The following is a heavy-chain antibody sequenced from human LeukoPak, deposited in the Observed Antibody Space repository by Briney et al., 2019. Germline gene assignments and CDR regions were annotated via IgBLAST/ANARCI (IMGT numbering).Heavy chain of an antibody. J-gene: IGHJ4*02. Sequence: ASVKVSCKASGYTFTGYYMHWVRQAPGQGLEWMGWINPNSGGTNYAQKFQGRVTMTRDTSISTAYMELSRLRSDDTAVYYCAREDAPRTGYYKNSHFDYWGQGTLVTVCS. D-gene: IGHD3-9*01. CDR2: INPNSGGT. CDR3: AREDAPRTGYYKNSHFDY. V-gene: IGHV1-2*02. CDR1: GYTFTGYY.